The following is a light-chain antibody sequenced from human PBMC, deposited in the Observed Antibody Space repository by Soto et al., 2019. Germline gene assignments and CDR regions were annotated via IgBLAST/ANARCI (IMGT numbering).Light chain of an antibody. Sequence: EIVLTQSPVTLSLSPGERATLSCRASQSVSSYLAWYQHKTGQAPRLLIYDASNRATGIPARFSGSGSETDLTLTISSLEPEDFAVYYCQQRSNWPLTFGGGTKVEIK. J-gene: IGKJ4*01. V-gene: IGKV3-11*01. CDR2: DAS. CDR3: QQRSNWPLT. CDR1: QSVSSY.